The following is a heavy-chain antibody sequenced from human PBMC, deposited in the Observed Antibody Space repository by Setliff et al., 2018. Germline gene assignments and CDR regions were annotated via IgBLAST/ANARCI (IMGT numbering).Heavy chain of an antibody. J-gene: IGHJ3*02. V-gene: IGHV1-18*01. CDR1: GYTFAKYG. Sequence: ASVKVSCKAFGYTFAKYGTSWVRQAPGQGLEWMGWISGYNGYTVYAQKLQGRVTPTTDTSTGTAYMEVRSLRSDDTAQYYCVRDRAAIVVGPPTAAFDIWGQGTMVTVSS. D-gene: IGHD2-2*01. CDR2: ISGYNGYT. CDR3: VRDRAAIVVGPPTAAFDI.